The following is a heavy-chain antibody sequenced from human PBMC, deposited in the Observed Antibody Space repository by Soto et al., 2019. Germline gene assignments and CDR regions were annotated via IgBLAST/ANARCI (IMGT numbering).Heavy chain of an antibody. V-gene: IGHV3-33*08. CDR2: IWYDGSNK. Sequence: GGSLRLSCAASGFTFRNAWINWVRQAPGKGLEWVAVIWYDGSNKYYADSVKGRFTISRDNSKNTLYLQMNSLRAEDTAVYYCARDGGSQNNFDYWGQGTLVTVSS. D-gene: IGHD3-3*01. CDR1: GFTFRNAW. J-gene: IGHJ4*02. CDR3: ARDGGSQNNFDY.